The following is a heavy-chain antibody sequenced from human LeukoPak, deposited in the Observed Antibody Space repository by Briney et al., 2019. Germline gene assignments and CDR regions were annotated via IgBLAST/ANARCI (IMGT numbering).Heavy chain of an antibody. CDR2: IIPIFGTA. CDR1: GGTFSSYA. Sequence: SVKVSCKASGGTFSSYAISWVRQAPGQGLEWMGGIIPIFGTANYAQKFQGRVTITADESTSTAYMELSSLRSEDTAVYYCAGRGYCSGGSCYSWYYFDYWGQGTLVTVSS. V-gene: IGHV1-69*13. D-gene: IGHD2-15*01. J-gene: IGHJ4*02. CDR3: AGRGYCSGGSCYSWYYFDY.